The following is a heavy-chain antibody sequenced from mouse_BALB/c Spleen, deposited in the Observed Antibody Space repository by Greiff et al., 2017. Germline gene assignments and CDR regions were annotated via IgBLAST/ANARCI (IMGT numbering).Heavy chain of an antibody. Sequence: VQLQQSGAELARPGASVKLSCKASGYTFTSYWMQWVKQRPGQGLEWIGAIYPGDGDTRYTQKFKGKATLTADKSSSTAYMQLSSLASEDSAVYYCAKTGYGNYWFAYWGQGTLVTVSA. J-gene: IGHJ3*01. CDR1: GYTFTSYW. D-gene: IGHD2-1*01. V-gene: IGHV1-87*01. CDR3: AKTGYGNYWFAY. CDR2: IYPGDGDT.